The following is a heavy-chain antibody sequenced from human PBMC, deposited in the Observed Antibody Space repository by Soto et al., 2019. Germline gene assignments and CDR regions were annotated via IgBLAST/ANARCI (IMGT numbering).Heavy chain of an antibody. D-gene: IGHD3-10*01. V-gene: IGHV3-21*01. CDR3: ARDRYYYGSAKGY. CDR1: GFTFSSYA. Sequence: EVQLVESGGGLVKPGGSLRLSCAASGFTFSSYAMNWVRQAPGKGLEWVSSISSSRSYIYYADSVKGRFIISRDNAKNSLYLQMNSLLAEDTAVYYCARDRYYYGSAKGYWGQGTLVTVSS. CDR2: ISSSRSYI. J-gene: IGHJ4*02.